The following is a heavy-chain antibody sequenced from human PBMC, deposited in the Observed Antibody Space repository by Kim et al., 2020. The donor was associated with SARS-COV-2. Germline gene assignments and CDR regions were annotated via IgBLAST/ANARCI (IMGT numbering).Heavy chain of an antibody. V-gene: IGHV1-2*02. Sequence: NYAQKFQGRVTMTRDTSIRTAYMELGRLGSDDTAVYYCARQWLQANWFDPWGQGTLVTVSS. J-gene: IGHJ5*02. CDR3: ARQWLQANWFDP. D-gene: IGHD5-12*01.